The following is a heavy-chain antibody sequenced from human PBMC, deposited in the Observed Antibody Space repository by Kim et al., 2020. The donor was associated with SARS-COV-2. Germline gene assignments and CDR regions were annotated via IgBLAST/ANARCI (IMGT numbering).Heavy chain of an antibody. V-gene: IGHV1-3*01. CDR3: AREAPFGGGDEY. CDR2: INAGNGNT. CDR1: GYTFTSYA. D-gene: IGHD3-16*01. Sequence: ASVKVSCKASGYTFTSYAMHWVRQAPGQRLEWMGWINAGNGNTKYSQKFQGRVTITRDTSASTAYMELSSLRSEDTAVYYCAREAPFGGGDEYWGQGTLVTVSS. J-gene: IGHJ4*02.